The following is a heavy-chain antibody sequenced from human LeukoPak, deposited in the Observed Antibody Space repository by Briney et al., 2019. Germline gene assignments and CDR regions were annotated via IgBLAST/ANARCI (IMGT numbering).Heavy chain of an antibody. D-gene: IGHD6-19*01. V-gene: IGHV4-59*08. J-gene: IGHJ4*02. Sequence: SETLSLTCTVSGGSISSFHWSWIRQPPGKGLEWIGYIYYSGSTNYNPSLKSRVTMSADTSKNQFSLNLSSVTAADTAVYYRARRGTSGWNFDYWGQGTLVTVSS. CDR1: GGSISSFH. CDR2: IYYSGST. CDR3: ARRGTSGWNFDY.